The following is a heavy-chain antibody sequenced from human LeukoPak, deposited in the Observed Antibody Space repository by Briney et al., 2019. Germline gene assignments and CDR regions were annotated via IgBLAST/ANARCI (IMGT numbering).Heavy chain of an antibody. V-gene: IGHV4-39*01. CDR2: VPYSGTT. CDR3: ARCSGGDFDY. Sequence: SETLSLTCTVSGGSITSTTYYWGWIRQPPGKGMEWIGSVPYSGTTYYNPSLKSRVTMSVDTSKNQFSLRLSSVTAADTAVYYCARCSGGDFDYWGQGTLVTVSS. CDR1: GGSITSTTYY. D-gene: IGHD6-19*01. J-gene: IGHJ4*02.